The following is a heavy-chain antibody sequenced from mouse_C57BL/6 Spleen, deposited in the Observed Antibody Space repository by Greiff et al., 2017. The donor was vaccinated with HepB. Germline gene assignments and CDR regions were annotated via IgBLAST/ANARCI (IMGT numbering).Heavy chain of an antibody. CDR3: ARDLLEGY. CDR1: GYSITSGYY. Sequence: EVKVEESGPGLVKPSQSLSLTCSVTGYSITSGYYWNWIRQFPGNKLEWMGYISYDGSNNYNPSLKNRISITRDTSKNQFFLKLNSVTTEDTATYYCARDLLEGYWGQGTTLTVSS. D-gene: IGHD2-14*01. CDR2: ISYDGSN. V-gene: IGHV3-6*01. J-gene: IGHJ2*01.